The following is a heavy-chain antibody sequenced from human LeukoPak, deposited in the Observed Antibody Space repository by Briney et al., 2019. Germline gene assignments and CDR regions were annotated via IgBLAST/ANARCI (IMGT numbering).Heavy chain of an antibody. CDR2: ISSSGGSA. CDR3: AKASGHYYFDH. Sequence: GGSLRLSCAASGFTFSSYAMSWVRQAPGKGLEWVPSISSSGGSAYNADSVKGRFTISRDNSKNTLYLQMNSLRAEDTAVYYCAKASGHYYFDHWGQGTLVTVSS. D-gene: IGHD6-19*01. V-gene: IGHV3-23*01. J-gene: IGHJ4*02. CDR1: GFTFSSYA.